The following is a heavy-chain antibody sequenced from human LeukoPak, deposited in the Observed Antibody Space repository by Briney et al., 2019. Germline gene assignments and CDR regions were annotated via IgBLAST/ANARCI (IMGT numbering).Heavy chain of an antibody. D-gene: IGHD2-21*01. CDR2: ISDDGSYT. Sequence: GGSLRLSCAASGFSFSSHWVHWVRHAPVKGLVWVSRISDDGSYTSNVDSVKGRFTISRDNVNNMLYLHMNSLRAEDTAVYYCASFGISWRSSYWGQGTLVTVSS. J-gene: IGHJ4*02. CDR3: ASFGISWRSSY. CDR1: GFSFSSHW. V-gene: IGHV3-74*01.